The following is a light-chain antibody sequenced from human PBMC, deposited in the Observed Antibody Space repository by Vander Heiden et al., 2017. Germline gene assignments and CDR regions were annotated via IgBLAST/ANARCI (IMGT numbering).Light chain of an antibody. CDR1: QSISSW. CDR3: QQYNSHLT. V-gene: IGKV1-5*03. Sequence: DIQMNQSPSTLSASVGARVTITCRASQSISSWLAWYQLKPGKAPKLLIYKASSLESGVPSRFSGSGSGTEFTLTISSLQADDFATYYCQQYNSHLTFGGGTKVE. J-gene: IGKJ4*01. CDR2: KAS.